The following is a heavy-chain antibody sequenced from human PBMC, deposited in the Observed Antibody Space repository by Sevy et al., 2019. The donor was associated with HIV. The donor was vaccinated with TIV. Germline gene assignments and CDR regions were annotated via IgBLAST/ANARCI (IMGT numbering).Heavy chain of an antibody. CDR1: GFTFSDYY. D-gene: IGHD2-2*01. CDR2: ISGSSSYT. J-gene: IGHJ3*02. V-gene: IGHV3-11*06. CDR3: ARVGCSISSCPKGDAFDI. Sequence: GGSLRLSRAASGFTFSDYYINWIRQAPGKGLEWVSYISGSSSYTNYADSVKGRFTISRDNAKNSLYLQMNSLRAEDTAVYYCARVGCSISSCPKGDAFDIWGQGTMVTVSS.